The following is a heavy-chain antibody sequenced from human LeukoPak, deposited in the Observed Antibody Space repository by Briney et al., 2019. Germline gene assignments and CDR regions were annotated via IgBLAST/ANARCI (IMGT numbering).Heavy chain of an antibody. J-gene: IGHJ3*02. CDR1: GCSISSSSYY. CDR3: ARRPGYCSGGSCYYGGAFDI. Sequence: SETLSLTCTVSGCSISSSSYYWGWIRQPPGKGLEWIGSIYYSGSTYYNPSLNSLVTTSVNTSKKQFRLKLSPVTAADTAVYYCARRPGYCSGGSCYYGGAFDIWGQGTMVTVSS. D-gene: IGHD2-15*01. CDR2: IYYSGST. V-gene: IGHV4-39*01.